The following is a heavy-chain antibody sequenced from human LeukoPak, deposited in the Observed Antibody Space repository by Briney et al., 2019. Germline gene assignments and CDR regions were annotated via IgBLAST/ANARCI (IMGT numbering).Heavy chain of an antibody. CDR2: INSYGSST. J-gene: IGHJ3*02. V-gene: IGHV3-74*01. Sequence: PGGSLRLSCAASGFTFSSHWMHWVRQALGKGLVWVSRINSYGSSTAYADSVKGRFTISRDNAKNTLYLQMNSLRAEDTAVYYCARDPQGNSFDIWGQGTMVTVSS. CDR3: ARDPQGNSFDI. CDR1: GFTFSSHW.